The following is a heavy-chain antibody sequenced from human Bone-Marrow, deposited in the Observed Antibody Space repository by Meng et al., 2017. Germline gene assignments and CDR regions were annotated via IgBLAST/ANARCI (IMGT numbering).Heavy chain of an antibody. V-gene: IGHV4-4*02. CDR1: GGSISSSNW. J-gene: IGHJ4*02. CDR2: IYHSGST. D-gene: IGHD5-18*01. CDR3: ARTVQLWLMGFDY. Sequence: SETLSLTCAVSGGSISSSNWWSWVRQPPGKGLEWIGEIYHSGSTNYNPSLKSRVTISVDKSKNQFSLKLSSVTAADTAVYYCARTVQLWLMGFDYWGQGTLVTVSS.